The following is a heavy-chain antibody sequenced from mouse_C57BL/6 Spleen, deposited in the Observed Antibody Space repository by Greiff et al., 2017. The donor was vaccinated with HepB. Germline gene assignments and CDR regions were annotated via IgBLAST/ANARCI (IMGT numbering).Heavy chain of an antibody. CDR2: IDPETGGT. Sequence: QVQLQQSGAELVRPGASVTLSCKASGYTFTDYEMHWVKQTPVHGLEWIGAIDPETGGTAYNQKFKGKAILTADKSSSTAYMELRSLTSEDSAVYYCTRGVLRRSMDYWGQGTSVTVSS. CDR1: GYTFTDYE. CDR3: TRGVLRRSMDY. D-gene: IGHD1-2*01. J-gene: IGHJ4*01. V-gene: IGHV1-15*01.